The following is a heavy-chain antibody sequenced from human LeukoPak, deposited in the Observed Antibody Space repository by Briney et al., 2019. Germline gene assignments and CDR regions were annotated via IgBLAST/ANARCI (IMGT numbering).Heavy chain of an antibody. CDR1: GFTFSNYY. Sequence: GGSLRLSCVASGFTFSNYYMNWVRQAPGKGLEWVSVIYSGGSTYYADSVKGRFTISRDNSKNTLYLQMNSLRAEDTAVYYCARVSYYYDSSGYYPYWGQGTLVTVSS. J-gene: IGHJ4*02. V-gene: IGHV3-53*01. CDR2: IYSGGST. CDR3: ARVSYYYDSSGYYPY. D-gene: IGHD3-22*01.